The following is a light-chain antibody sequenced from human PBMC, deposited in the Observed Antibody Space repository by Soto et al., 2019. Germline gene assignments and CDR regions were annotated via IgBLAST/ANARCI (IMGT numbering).Light chain of an antibody. V-gene: IGLV2-8*01. Sequence: QSALTQPPSASGSPGQSVTISCTGTSSDVGGYNYVSWDQQYPGKAPKLMIYEVSKRPSGVPDRFSGSKSGKTASLTVSGLQPEDEADYYCSSYAGSNIWVFGGGTKLTVL. J-gene: IGLJ3*02. CDR3: SSYAGSNIWV. CDR2: EVS. CDR1: SSDVGGYNY.